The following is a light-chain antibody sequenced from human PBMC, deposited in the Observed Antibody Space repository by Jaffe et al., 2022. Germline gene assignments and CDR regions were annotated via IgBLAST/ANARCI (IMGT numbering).Light chain of an antibody. CDR3: QQYDSSPPIT. CDR1: QSISTY. Sequence: EMVLTQSPGTLSLSPGERATLSCRASQSISTYLAWYQQKPGQAPRLLIYDASSRATDIPDRFSGSGSGTDFTLTISRLEPEDFAVYFCQQYDSSPPITFGRGTRLEIK. V-gene: IGKV3-20*01. J-gene: IGKJ5*01. CDR2: DAS.